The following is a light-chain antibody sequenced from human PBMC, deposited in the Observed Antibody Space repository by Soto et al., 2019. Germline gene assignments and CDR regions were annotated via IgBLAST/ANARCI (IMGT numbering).Light chain of an antibody. CDR1: QSLVHTNGYSY. CDR2: MGS. J-gene: IGKJ3*01. V-gene: IGKV2-28*01. Sequence: DIVMTQSPLSLPVTPGEPASMSCRSSQSLVHTNGYSYVDWYLQKPGQSPQLLIYMGSNRASGVPGRFSASGSGTDFTLKISRVEAEDVGVYYCMESLQAPFTFGPGTKVDLK. CDR3: MESLQAPFT.